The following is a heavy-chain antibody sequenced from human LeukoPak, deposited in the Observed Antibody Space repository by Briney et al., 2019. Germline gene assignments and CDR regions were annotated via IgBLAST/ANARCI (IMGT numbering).Heavy chain of an antibody. V-gene: IGHV3-9*01. CDR3: AKDSSSWYPSLDY. CDR2: ISGNSGSI. CDR1: GFTFDDYA. D-gene: IGHD6-13*01. J-gene: IGHJ4*02. Sequence: GGSLRLSCAASGFTFDDYAMHWVRQAPGKGLEWVSGISGNSGSIGYADSVKGRFTISRDNAKNSLYLQMNSLRAEDTALYYCAKDSSSWYPSLDYWGQGTLVTVSS.